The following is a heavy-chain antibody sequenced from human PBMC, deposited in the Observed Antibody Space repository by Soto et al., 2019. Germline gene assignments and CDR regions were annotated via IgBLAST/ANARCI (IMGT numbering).Heavy chain of an antibody. CDR2: IYHSGST. Sequence: QVQLQESGPGLVKPSQTLSLTCSVSGGSISSGGYYWSWIRQPPGKGLEWIGYIYHSGSTYYNPSLKSRVTFSVDTSKNEFSLKLTSVTAADTAVYYCARDEKNSDYYSGMDVWGQGTTVTVSS. CDR3: ARDEKNSDYYSGMDV. CDR1: GGSISSGGYY. J-gene: IGHJ6*02. V-gene: IGHV4-30-4*01. D-gene: IGHD3-10*01.